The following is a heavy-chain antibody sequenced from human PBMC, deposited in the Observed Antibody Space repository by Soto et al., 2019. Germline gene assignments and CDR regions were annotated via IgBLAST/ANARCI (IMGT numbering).Heavy chain of an antibody. Sequence: QVQLVESGGGVVQPGRSLRLSCAASGFTFSSYAMHWVRQAPGKGLEWVAVISYDGSNKYYADSVKGRFTISRDNSKTTLYLQMNSLRAEDTAVYYCARLSSGIDYWGQGTLVTVSS. V-gene: IGHV3-30-3*01. D-gene: IGHD6-19*01. J-gene: IGHJ4*02. CDR3: ARLSSGIDY. CDR1: GFTFSSYA. CDR2: ISYDGSNK.